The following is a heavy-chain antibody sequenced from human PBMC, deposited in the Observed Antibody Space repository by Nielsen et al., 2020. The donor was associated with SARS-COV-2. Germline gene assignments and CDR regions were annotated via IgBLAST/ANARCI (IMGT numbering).Heavy chain of an antibody. CDR3: ARGLLYTAMVTSYGMDV. D-gene: IGHD5-18*01. CDR2: INPNSGGT. Sequence: ASVKVSCKASGYTFTGYYMHWVRQAPGQGLEWMGWINPNSGGTNYAQKFQGRVTMTRDTSISTAYMELSRLRSEDTAVYYCARGLLYTAMVTSYGMDVWGQGTTVTVSS. V-gene: IGHV1-2*02. CDR1: GYTFTGYY. J-gene: IGHJ6*02.